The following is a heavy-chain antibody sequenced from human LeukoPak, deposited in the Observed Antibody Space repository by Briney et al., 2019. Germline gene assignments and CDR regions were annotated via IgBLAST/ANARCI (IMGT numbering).Heavy chain of an antibody. CDR3: ARLGYCSSNSCYGVDY. CDR2: ISAYNDNT. CDR1: RGTFSSYA. J-gene: IGHJ4*02. V-gene: IGHV1-18*01. D-gene: IGHD2-2*01. Sequence: VSSVRVSSKASRGTFSSYAINWVRQAPGQGVEWMGWISAYNDNTSFAQMFQDRVTMSTDTSTSTAYMEWRSLRFDDTAVYYCARLGYCSSNSCYGVDYWGQGTLVTVSS.